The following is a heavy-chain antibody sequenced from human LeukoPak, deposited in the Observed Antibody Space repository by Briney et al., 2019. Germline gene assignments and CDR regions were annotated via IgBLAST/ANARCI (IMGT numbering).Heavy chain of an antibody. CDR2: INPSGGST. CDR3: ARDAPSRIAAGWFDP. J-gene: IGHJ5*02. D-gene: IGHD6-13*01. V-gene: IGHV1-46*01. CDR1: GYTFTSYY. Sequence: ASVKVSCKASGYTFTSYYMRWVRQAPGQGLEWMGIINPSGGSTSYAQKFQGRVTMTRDTSTSTVYMELSSLRSEDTAVYYCARDAPSRIAAGWFDPWGQGTLVTVSS.